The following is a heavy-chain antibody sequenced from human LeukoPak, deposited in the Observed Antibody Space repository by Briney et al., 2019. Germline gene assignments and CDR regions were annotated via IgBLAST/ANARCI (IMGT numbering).Heavy chain of an antibody. CDR2: IYYSGST. V-gene: IGHV4-59*08. J-gene: IGHJ6*03. CDR1: GGSISSYY. Sequence: SETLSLTCTVSGGSISSYYWSWIRQPPGKGLEWIEYIYYSGSTNYNPSLKSRVTISVDTSKNQFSLKLSSVTAADTAVYYCATLYSSSWYGYYMDVWGKGTTVTISS. D-gene: IGHD6-13*01. CDR3: ATLYSSSWYGYYMDV.